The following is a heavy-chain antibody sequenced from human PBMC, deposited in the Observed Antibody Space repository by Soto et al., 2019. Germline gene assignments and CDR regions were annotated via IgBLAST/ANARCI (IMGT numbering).Heavy chain of an antibody. D-gene: IGHD6-13*01. CDR3: ARDPTIAAAGSSYYYYRYGIDV. CDR2: INPNSGGT. J-gene: IGHJ6*02. Sequence: ASVKVCCKASGYTFTGYYMHWVRQAPGQGLEWMGWINPNSGGTNYAQKFQGWVTMTRDTSISTAYMELSRLRSDDTAVYYCARDPTIAAAGSSYYYYRYGIDVWGQGTTVTVSS. CDR1: GYTFTGYY. V-gene: IGHV1-2*04.